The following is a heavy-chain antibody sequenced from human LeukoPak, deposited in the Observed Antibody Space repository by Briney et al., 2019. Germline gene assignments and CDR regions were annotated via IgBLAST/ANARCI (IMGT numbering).Heavy chain of an antibody. CDR1: GFTFSSYW. CDR2: IKQDGSEK. V-gene: IGHV3-7*01. J-gene: IGHJ3*02. Sequence: GGSLRLSCAASGFTFSSYWMSWVRQAPGKGLEWVANIKQDGSEKYYVDSVKGRFTISRDNAKNSLYLQMNSLRAEDTAVYYCARDSYCGGDCYPRIYDAFDIWGQGTMVTVSS. D-gene: IGHD2-21*02. CDR3: ARDSYCGGDCYPRIYDAFDI.